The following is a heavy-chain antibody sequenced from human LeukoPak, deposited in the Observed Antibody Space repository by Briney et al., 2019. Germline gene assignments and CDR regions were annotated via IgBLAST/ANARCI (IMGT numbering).Heavy chain of an antibody. D-gene: IGHD3-10*01. J-gene: IGHJ4*02. Sequence: GGSLRLSCAASGFTFSSYSMNWVRQAPGKGLEWVAVIWYDGSNKYYADSVKGRFTISRDNSKNTLYLQMNSLRAEDTAVYYCARGSGNYYNRLDYWGQGTLVTVSS. CDR1: GFTFSSYS. V-gene: IGHV3-33*08. CDR2: IWYDGSNK. CDR3: ARGSGNYYNRLDY.